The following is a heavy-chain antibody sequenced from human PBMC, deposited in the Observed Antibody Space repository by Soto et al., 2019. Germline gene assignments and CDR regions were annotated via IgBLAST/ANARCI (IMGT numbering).Heavy chain of an antibody. Sequence: ASVKVSCKASGYSFTNNDVSWVRQATGQGLEWMGWMNPGSGDTGYVQKFQGRVTMTRDISIATAYMELSSLRSDDTAIYYCARMATFGSLNWFDPWGQGTLVTLSS. CDR1: GYSFTNND. CDR2: MNPGSGDT. J-gene: IGHJ5*02. CDR3: ARMATFGSLNWFDP. V-gene: IGHV1-8*01. D-gene: IGHD3-16*01.